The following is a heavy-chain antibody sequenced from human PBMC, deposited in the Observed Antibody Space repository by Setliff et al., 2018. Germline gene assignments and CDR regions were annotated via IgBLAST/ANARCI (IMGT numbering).Heavy chain of an antibody. CDR2: INHRGST. V-gene: IGHV4-34*01. Sequence: SETLSLTCAAYGGTFSDYYWTWIRQPPGKGLEWVGEINHRGSTNYNPSLKSRVTISVDTSKNQFSLKLSSVTAADTAVYYCARIGRRITIFGVVNDAFDIWGQGTMVTVSS. J-gene: IGHJ3*02. CDR1: GGTFSDYY. CDR3: ARIGRRITIFGVVNDAFDI. D-gene: IGHD3-3*01.